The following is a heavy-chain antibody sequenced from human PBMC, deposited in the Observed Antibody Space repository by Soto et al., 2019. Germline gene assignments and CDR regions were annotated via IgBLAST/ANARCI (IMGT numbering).Heavy chain of an antibody. D-gene: IGHD2-8*01. CDR1: GFIFGSYA. Sequence: GGSLRLSCEASGFIFGSYAMHWVRQAPGKGPEWVAMISYDGSSEDYADSVKGRFTISRDNSKNMLYLQMNSLRAEDTAVFYCARDGYCTNSEWCATNFYYYNTMDAWGQGTTVTVSS. J-gene: IGHJ6*02. CDR3: ARDGYCTNSEWCATNFYYYNTMDA. V-gene: IGHV3-30-3*01. CDR2: ISYDGSSE.